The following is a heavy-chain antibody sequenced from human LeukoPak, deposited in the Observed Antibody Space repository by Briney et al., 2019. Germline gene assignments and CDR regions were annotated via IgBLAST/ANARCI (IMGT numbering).Heavy chain of an antibody. V-gene: IGHV3-74*01. CDR1: GFTFSSYW. J-gene: IGHJ4*02. CDR2: INSDGSST. CDR3: ARDRCSGGSCYANDY. D-gene: IGHD2-15*01. Sequence: PGGSLRLSCAASGFTFSSYWMHWVRHAPGKGLVWVSRINSDGSSTSYADSVKGRFTISRDNAKNTLYLQMNSLRAEDTAVYYCARDRCSGGSCYANDYWGQGTLVTVSS.